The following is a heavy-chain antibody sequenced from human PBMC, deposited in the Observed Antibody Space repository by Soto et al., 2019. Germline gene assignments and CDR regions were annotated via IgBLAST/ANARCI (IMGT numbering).Heavy chain of an antibody. J-gene: IGHJ6*02. D-gene: IGHD2-2*03. CDR3: ARLNGYCVSTNCRGYYGMDV. Sequence: ETLSLTCTVSGGSVSSNSYSWGWIRQSPGKGLEWIGTIYSSENTYYNPSLLSRVTISVDTSKNEFSLRLSSVTAADTAVYYCARLNGYCVSTNCRGYYGMDVWGQGTTVTVSS. CDR1: GGSVSSNSYS. CDR2: IYSSENT. V-gene: IGHV4-39*01.